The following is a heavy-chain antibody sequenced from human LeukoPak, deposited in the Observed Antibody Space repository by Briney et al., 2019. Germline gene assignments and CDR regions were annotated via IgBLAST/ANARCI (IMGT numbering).Heavy chain of an antibody. D-gene: IGHD4-11*01. J-gene: IGHJ5*02. CDR3: ASTVTSWNWFDP. Sequence: PSQTLSLTCTVSGGSISSGGYYWSWIRQHPGKGLEWIGYIYYSGSTYYNPSLKSRVTISVDTSKNQFSLKLSSVTAADAAVYYCASTVTSWNWFDPWGQGTLVTVSS. CDR1: GGSISSGGYY. V-gene: IGHV4-31*03. CDR2: IYYSGST.